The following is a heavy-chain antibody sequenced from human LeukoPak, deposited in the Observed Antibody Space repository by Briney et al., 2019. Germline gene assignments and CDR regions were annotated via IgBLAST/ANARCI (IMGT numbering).Heavy chain of an antibody. CDR1: GFAVNTYY. CDR2: IQSDTNT. J-gene: IGHJ3*02. D-gene: IGHD3-22*01. CDR3: SRNLRYDSSGYKRAAFDI. Sequence: GGSLRLSCAASGFAVNTYYMSWVRQAPGKGLEWVSLIQSDTNTYYADSVRGRFTISRDNSKNTLYLQMHSLRAEDTAVYYCSRNLRYDSSGYKRAAFDIWGQGTMVTVSS. V-gene: IGHV3-66*01.